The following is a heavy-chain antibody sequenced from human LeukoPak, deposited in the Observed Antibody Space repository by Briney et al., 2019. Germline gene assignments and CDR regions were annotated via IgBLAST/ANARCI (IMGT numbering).Heavy chain of an antibody. CDR3: ARLKPPAFSYGLYYFDY. CDR1: GGSISSSNW. J-gene: IGHJ4*02. CDR2: IYHSGST. D-gene: IGHD3-16*01. Sequence: SETLSLTCAVSGGSISSSNWWSWVRQPPGKGLEWIGEIYHSGSTNYNPSLESRVTISVDKSKNQFSPKLSSVTAADTAVYYCARLKPPAFSYGLYYFDYWGQGTLVTVSS. V-gene: IGHV4-4*02.